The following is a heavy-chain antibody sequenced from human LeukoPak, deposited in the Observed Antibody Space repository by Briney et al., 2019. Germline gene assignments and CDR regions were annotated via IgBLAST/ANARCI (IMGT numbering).Heavy chain of an antibody. D-gene: IGHD1-26*01. CDR1: GGSISSYY. CDR2: IYYSGST. CDR3: AREGALSIDY. J-gene: IGHJ4*02. V-gene: IGHV4-59*01. Sequence: SETLSLTCTVSGGSISSYYWSWIRQPPGKGLEWIGYIYYSGSTNYNPSLKSRVTISVDTSKNQFSLKLSSVTAADTAVYYCAREGALSIDYWGQGTLVTVSS.